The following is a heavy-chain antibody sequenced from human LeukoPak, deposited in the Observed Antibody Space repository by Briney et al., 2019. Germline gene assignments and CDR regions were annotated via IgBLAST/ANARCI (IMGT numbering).Heavy chain of an antibody. D-gene: IGHD5-24*01. CDR3: ARDGYNYHPAEENWGSPFFFDY. Sequence: GRSLRLSCAASGFTFSSYSMNWVRQAPGKGLEWVSSISSNSRYMYYAESVKGRFTISRDNAKNSLYLQLNSLRAEDTAVYYCARDGYNYHPAEENWGSPFFFDYWGQGTLVTVSS. V-gene: IGHV3-21*01. J-gene: IGHJ4*02. CDR1: GFTFSSYS. CDR2: ISSNSRYM.